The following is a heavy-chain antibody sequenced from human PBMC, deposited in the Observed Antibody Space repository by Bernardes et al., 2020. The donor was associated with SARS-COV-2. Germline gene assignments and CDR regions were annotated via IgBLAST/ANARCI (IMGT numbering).Heavy chain of an antibody. CDR3: AHRRGKGFGELLDF. V-gene: IGHV2-5*02. D-gene: IGHD3-10*01. CDR1: GFSLSPNEVG. Sequence: SGPTLVKPTQTLTLTCTFSGFSLSPNEVGVHWIRQPPGKALEWLAVIFWDDDKRYSPSLRSRLTITKDTSTNQVVLTMTNMHPVDTATYYCAHRRGKGFGELLDFWGQGTLVTVSS. CDR2: IFWDDDK. J-gene: IGHJ4*02.